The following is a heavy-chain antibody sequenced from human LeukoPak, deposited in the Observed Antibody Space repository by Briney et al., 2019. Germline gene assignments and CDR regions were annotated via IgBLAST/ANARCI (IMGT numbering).Heavy chain of an antibody. J-gene: IGHJ4*02. D-gene: IGHD6-25*01. V-gene: IGHV3-74*01. CDR2: INNDGSRT. Sequence: QPGGSLRLSCAASGFTFSSYAMSWVRQVPGQGPVWVSGINNDGSRTFYADSVKGRFTISRDNAKQTVYLQMNSLRAEDTAVYYCTAAFEYWGRGTLVTVSS. CDR3: TAAFEY. CDR1: GFTFSSYA.